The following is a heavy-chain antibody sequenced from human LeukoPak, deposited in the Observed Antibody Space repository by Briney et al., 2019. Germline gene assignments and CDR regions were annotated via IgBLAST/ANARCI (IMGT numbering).Heavy chain of an antibody. D-gene: IGHD6-13*01. V-gene: IGHV3-48*03. J-gene: IGHJ4*02. CDR2: ISSSGSTI. Sequence: PGGSLRLSCAASGFTFSSYEMNWVRQAPGKGLEWVSYISSSGSTIYYADSVKGRFTISRDNAKNSLYLQMNSLRDDDTAVYYCVRGVGVSRFNYLDSWGQGTLVIVSS. CDR3: VRGVGVSRFNYLDS. CDR1: GFTFSSYE.